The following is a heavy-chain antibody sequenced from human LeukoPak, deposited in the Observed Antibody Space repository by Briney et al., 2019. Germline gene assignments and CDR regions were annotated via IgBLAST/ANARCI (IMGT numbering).Heavy chain of an antibody. CDR3: ARDSAPFDDILTGYNYYYGMDV. D-gene: IGHD3-9*01. CDR1: GFTFSSYG. V-gene: IGHV3-33*01. CDR2: IWCDGSNI. J-gene: IGHJ6*04. Sequence: GGSLRLSCAPCGFTFSSYGVHWVRQAPGKGLEWVAVIWCDGSNIYYADSGKGRFPISRDNSKNTLYLQMNSLRAEDTAVYYCARDSAPFDDILTGYNYYYGMDVWGKGTTVTVSS.